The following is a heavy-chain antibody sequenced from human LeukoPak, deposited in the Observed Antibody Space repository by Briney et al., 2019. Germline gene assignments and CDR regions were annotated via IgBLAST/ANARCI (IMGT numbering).Heavy chain of an antibody. V-gene: IGHV4-30-4*08. Sequence: PSETLSLTCTVSGGSISSGDYYWSWIRQPPGKGLEWIGYIYYSGSTYYNPSLKSRVTISVDTSKNQFSLKLSSVTAADTAVYYCARQRGLRFLEWLLNAFDIWGQGTMVTVSS. CDR1: GGSISSGDYY. J-gene: IGHJ3*02. CDR3: ARQRGLRFLEWLLNAFDI. D-gene: IGHD3-3*01. CDR2: IYYSGST.